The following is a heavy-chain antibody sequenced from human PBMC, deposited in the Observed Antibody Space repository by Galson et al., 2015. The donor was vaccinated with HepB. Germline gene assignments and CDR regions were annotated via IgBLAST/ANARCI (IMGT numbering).Heavy chain of an antibody. CDR1: GGSFRDYY. Sequence: SETLSLTCAVYGGSFRDYYWSWTRQTPGKRLEWIGEINHHGTTQYNASLKSRVTISIDTRKSQFSLKMRSVTAADTAVYSCARVQVRGFFRLYYDGLDVWGQGTTVIVS. CDR3: ARVQVRGFFRLYYDGLDV. D-gene: IGHD3-10*01. J-gene: IGHJ6*01. CDR2: INHHGTT. V-gene: IGHV4-34*01.